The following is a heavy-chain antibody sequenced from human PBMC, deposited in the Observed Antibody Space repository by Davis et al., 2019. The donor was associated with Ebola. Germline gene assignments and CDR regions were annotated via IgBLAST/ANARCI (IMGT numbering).Heavy chain of an antibody. D-gene: IGHD6-19*01. Sequence: PGGSLRLSCAASGFTFSNAWMSWVRQAPGKGLEWVGRIKSKTDGGTTDYAAPVKGRFTISRDDSKNTLYLQMNSLKTEDTAVYYCTTQKSSGWYLDFDYWGQGTLVTVSS. CDR2: IKSKTDGGTT. CDR1: GFTFSNAW. J-gene: IGHJ4*02. V-gene: IGHV3-15*01. CDR3: TTQKSSGWYLDFDY.